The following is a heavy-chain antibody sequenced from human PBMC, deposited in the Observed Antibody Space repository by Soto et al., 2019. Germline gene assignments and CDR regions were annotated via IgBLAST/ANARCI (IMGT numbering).Heavy chain of an antibody. Sequence: QVQLVQSGAEVTRPGSSVKVSCKASGDTFSFYSINWVRQAPGLGLEWMGRINPILSMSNSSQRFQCRVTMTADKSTSTAYMELSSLRSEDTAIYYCASSYGSGYRAFDYWGQGALVTVSS. CDR1: GDTFSFYS. CDR2: INPILSMS. V-gene: IGHV1-69*02. D-gene: IGHD3-10*01. J-gene: IGHJ4*02. CDR3: ASSYGSGYRAFDY.